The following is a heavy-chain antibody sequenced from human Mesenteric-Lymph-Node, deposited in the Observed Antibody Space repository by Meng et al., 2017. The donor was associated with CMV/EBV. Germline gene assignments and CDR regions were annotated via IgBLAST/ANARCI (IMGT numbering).Heavy chain of an antibody. D-gene: IGHD6-19*01. CDR1: GDSISSFYY. J-gene: IGHJ5*02. CDR3: ARPFPSWQSPRLDPFGA. CDR2: VHYTGST. Sequence: QLQPRGAGPGQVKPSETLSPTCTVSGDSISSFYYWGWIRQPPGRGLEWIGSVHYTGSTYYSPSLKSRVTVSVDTSKNQFSLRLTSVTAADTAVYYCARPFPSWQSPRLDPFGAWGQGTLVTVSS. V-gene: IGHV4-39*01.